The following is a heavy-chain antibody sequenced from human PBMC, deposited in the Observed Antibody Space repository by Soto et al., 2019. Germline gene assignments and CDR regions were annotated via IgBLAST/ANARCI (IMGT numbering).Heavy chain of an antibody. J-gene: IGHJ5*02. CDR3: ARDLRGSGSYPWFDP. Sequence: ASVKVSCKASGYTFTGYYMHWVRQAPGQGLEWMGWINPNSGGTNYAQKFQGWVTMTRDTSISTAYMELGRLRSDDTAVYYCARDLRGSGSYPWFDPWGQGTLVTVSS. D-gene: IGHD3-10*01. V-gene: IGHV1-2*04. CDR1: GYTFTGYY. CDR2: INPNSGGT.